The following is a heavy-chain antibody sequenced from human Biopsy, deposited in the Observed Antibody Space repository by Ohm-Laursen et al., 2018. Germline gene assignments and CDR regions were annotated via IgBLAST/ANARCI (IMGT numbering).Heavy chain of an antibody. V-gene: IGHV3-74*01. J-gene: IGHJ4*02. CDR3: ARRSTTYCSSTSCSFDY. CDR1: GFTFSNYW. CDR2: INSDGSST. D-gene: IGHD2-2*01. Sequence: GSLRLSCAAPGFTFSNYWMHWVRHAPGKGPAWVSRINSDGSSTSYADSVKGRFTISRDNAKNTLYLQMDSLRVEDTAVYYCARRSTTYCSSTSCSFDYWGQGTLVTVSS.